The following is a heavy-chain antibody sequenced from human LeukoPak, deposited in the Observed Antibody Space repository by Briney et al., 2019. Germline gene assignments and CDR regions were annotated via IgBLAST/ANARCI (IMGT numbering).Heavy chain of an antibody. CDR2: INPNSGGT. J-gene: IGHJ4*02. CDR1: GYTFTGYY. Sequence: ASVRVSCKASGYTFTGYYMHWVRQAPGQGLEWMGWINPNSGGTSYAQKFQGRVTMTRDPSISTAYMELSRLRSDDTAVYYCARCLPWGALSHDDYFDYWGQGTLVTVSS. V-gene: IGHV1-2*02. D-gene: IGHD3-16*01. CDR3: ARCLPWGALSHDDYFDY.